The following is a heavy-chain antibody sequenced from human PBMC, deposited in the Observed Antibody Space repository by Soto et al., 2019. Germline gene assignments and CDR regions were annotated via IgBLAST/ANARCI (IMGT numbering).Heavy chain of an antibody. CDR2: IYSIGNT. Sequence: SETLSLTCAVYGGSFSGYYWTWIRQPPGKGLEWIGSIYSIGNTYYNPSLKSGVTISADTSKNQFSLNLISVTAADTAVYYCRRSSRYSTDVWGQGITVTVSS. CDR3: RRSSRYSTDV. V-gene: IGHV4-34*01. CDR1: GGSFSGYY. J-gene: IGHJ6*02. D-gene: IGHD6-19*01.